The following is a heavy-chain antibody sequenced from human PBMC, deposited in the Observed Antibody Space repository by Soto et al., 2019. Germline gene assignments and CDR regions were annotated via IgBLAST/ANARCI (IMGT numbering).Heavy chain of an antibody. CDR1: GGSVSSGSHY. V-gene: IGHV4-61*01. J-gene: IGHJ4*02. Sequence: SETLSLTCTVSGGSVSSGSHYWSWIRQPPGKGLEWIGYIYDSGSTNYNPSLKSRVTISVDTSKNQLSLKLSSVTAADTAVYYCARDSTTSGSYGYYFDYWGQGTLVTVSS. CDR3: ARDSTTSGSYGYYFDY. D-gene: IGHD3-10*01. CDR2: IYDSGST.